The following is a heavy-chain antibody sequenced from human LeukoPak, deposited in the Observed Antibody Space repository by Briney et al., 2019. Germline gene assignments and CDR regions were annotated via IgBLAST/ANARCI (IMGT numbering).Heavy chain of an antibody. CDR3: ARPTRASMVRGVMGAFDI. J-gene: IGHJ3*02. CDR2: IYPGDSDT. V-gene: IGHV5-51*01. D-gene: IGHD3-10*01. Sequence: GESLKVSCKGSGYTFTNFWIAWVRQMPGKGLEWMGIIYPGDSDTRYSPSFQGQVTISADKSISTAYLQWSSLKASDTAMYYCARPTRASMVRGVMGAFDIWGQGTMVTVSS. CDR1: GYTFTNFW.